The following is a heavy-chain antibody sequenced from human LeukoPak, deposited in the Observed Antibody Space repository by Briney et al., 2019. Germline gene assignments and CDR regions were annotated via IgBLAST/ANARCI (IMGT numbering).Heavy chain of an antibody. J-gene: IGHJ6*03. CDR3: AREGTGRYYYYYYIDV. Sequence: SGGSLRLSCAASGFTFSSYGMNWVRQAPGKGLEWVSYISSSGDTIYYADSVRGRFTISRDNAKNSLYLQMNSLRAEDTAVYFCAREGTGRYYYYYYIDVWGKGTTVTISS. D-gene: IGHD1-1*01. V-gene: IGHV3-48*03. CDR2: ISSSGDTI. CDR1: GFTFSSYG.